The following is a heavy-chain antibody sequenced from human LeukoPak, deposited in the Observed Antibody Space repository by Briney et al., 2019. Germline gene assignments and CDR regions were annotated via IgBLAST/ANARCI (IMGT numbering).Heavy chain of an antibody. CDR1: GASVTTYH. V-gene: IGHV4-59*02. Sequence: KPSETLSLTCTVSGASVTTYHWSWLRQSPGKGLEWIANVHSSGTTFYNPSLRSRVTISIDTSKNQFSLEMTSVTTADTAVYYCARDIRAVGATLYFDYWGQGTLVTVSS. J-gene: IGHJ4*02. CDR2: VHSSGTT. CDR3: ARDIRAVGATLYFDY. D-gene: IGHD1-26*01.